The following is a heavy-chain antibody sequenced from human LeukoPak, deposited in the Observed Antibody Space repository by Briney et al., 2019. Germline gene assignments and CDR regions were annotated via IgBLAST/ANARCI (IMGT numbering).Heavy chain of an antibody. CDR3: ARDTYNYGSSAYYFDY. CDR2: IYTSGST. D-gene: IGHD5-18*01. CDR1: GGSISSGSYY. J-gene: IGHJ4*02. V-gene: IGHV4-61*02. Sequence: SETLSLTCTVSGGSISSGSYYWSWIRQPAGKGLEWIRRIYTSGSTNYNPSLKSRVTMSVDTSKNQFSLKLSSVTAADTAVYYCARDTYNYGSSAYYFDYWGQGTLVTVSS.